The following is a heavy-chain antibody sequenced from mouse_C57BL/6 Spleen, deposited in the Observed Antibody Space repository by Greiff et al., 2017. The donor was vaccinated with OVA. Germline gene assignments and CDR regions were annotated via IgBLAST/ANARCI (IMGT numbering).Heavy chain of an antibody. Sequence: VQLQQSGPELVKPGASVKISCKASGYTFTDYYMNWVKQSHGKSLEWIGDINPNNGGTSYNQKFKGKATLTVDKSSSTAYMELRSLTSEDSAVYYCSIYYDYDAWFAYWGQGTLVTVSA. CDR1: GYTFTDYY. CDR3: SIYYDYDAWFAY. J-gene: IGHJ3*01. D-gene: IGHD2-4*01. CDR2: INPNNGGT. V-gene: IGHV1-26*01.